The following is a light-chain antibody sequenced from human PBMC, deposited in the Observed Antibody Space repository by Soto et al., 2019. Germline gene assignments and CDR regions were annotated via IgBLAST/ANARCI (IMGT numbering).Light chain of an antibody. CDR3: QQSYSTLGFT. J-gene: IGKJ3*01. CDR1: QSISSY. CDR2: AAS. Sequence: DIQMTQSPSSLSASVGDRVTITCRASQSISSYLNLYQQKPGKAPKLLIYAASSLQSGVPSRFSGSGSGTDFTLTISSLQPEDFATYYCQQSYSTLGFTFGPGTKVDIK. V-gene: IGKV1-39*01.